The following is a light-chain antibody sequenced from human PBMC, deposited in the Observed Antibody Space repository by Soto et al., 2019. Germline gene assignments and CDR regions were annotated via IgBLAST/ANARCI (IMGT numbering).Light chain of an antibody. CDR2: EVN. J-gene: IGLJ3*02. CDR3: CSYTSSETVV. V-gene: IGLV2-23*02. CDR1: NSDVGKYDF. Sequence: SALTQPASVSGTPGQSITISCTGTNSDVGKYDFVSWYQHYPDKAPKFIIYEVNKRPSGVSHRFSGSKSGSTASLTISGLQAEDEAHYYCCSYTSSETVVFGGGTKVTVL.